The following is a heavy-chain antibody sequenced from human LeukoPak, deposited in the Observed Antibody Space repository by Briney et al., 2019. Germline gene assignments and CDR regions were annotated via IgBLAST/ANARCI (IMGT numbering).Heavy chain of an antibody. CDR3: ARVREVVSDAFDI. V-gene: IGHV4-31*03. CDR1: GGSISSGGYY. CDR2: IYYSGST. D-gene: IGHD3-10*01. J-gene: IGHJ3*02. Sequence: SETLSLTCTVSGGSISSGGYYWSWIRQHPGKGLEWIGYIYYSGSTYYNPSLKSRVTISVDTSKNQFSLKLSSVTAADTAVYYCARVREVVSDAFDIWGQGTMVTVSS.